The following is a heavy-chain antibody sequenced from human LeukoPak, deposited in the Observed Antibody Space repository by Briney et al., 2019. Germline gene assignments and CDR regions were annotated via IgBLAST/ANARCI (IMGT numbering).Heavy chain of an antibody. Sequence: PGGSLRLSCAASGFTFSDHWMSWGRQAPGKGLEWVANIKADGSEKLYVDSVKGRFTISRDNAKKSVYLQMNSLRAEDTAVYYCARDPASPVPFDSWGQGTLVTVSS. CDR2: IKADGSEK. CDR1: GFTFSDHW. CDR3: ARDPASPVPFDS. V-gene: IGHV3-7*05. J-gene: IGHJ4*02.